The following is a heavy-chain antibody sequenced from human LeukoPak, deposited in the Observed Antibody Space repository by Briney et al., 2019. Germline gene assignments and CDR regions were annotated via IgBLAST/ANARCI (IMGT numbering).Heavy chain of an antibody. D-gene: IGHD6-6*01. V-gene: IGHV1-69*05. CDR3: ARAYSSYRRNYMDV. Sequence: GASVKVSCKASGGTFSSYAVSWVRQAPGQGLEWMGGIIPIFGTANYAQKFQGRVTITRNTSISTAYMELSSLRSEDTAVYYCARAYSSYRRNYMDVWGKGTTVTVSS. J-gene: IGHJ6*03. CDR1: GGTFSSYA. CDR2: IIPIFGTA.